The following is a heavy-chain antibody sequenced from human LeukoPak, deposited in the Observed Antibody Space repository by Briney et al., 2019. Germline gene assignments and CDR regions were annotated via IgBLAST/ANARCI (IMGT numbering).Heavy chain of an antibody. CDR1: GGSFSGYY. D-gene: IGHD6-13*01. CDR3: ARDFLGAAAGRNNWFDP. Sequence: SETLSLTCAVYGGSFSGYYWSWIRQPPGKGLEWIGEINHSGSTNYNPSLKSRVTISVDTSKNQFSLKLSSVTAADTAVYYCARDFLGAAAGRNNWFDPWGQGTLVTVSS. J-gene: IGHJ5*02. V-gene: IGHV4-34*01. CDR2: INHSGST.